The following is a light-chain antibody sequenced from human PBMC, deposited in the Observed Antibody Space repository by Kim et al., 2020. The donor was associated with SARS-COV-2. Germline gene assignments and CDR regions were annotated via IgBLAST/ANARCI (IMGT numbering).Light chain of an antibody. J-gene: IGKJ1*01. CDR1: QSFSNSY. CDR2: GSS. V-gene: IGKV3-20*01. CDR3: QQYDSSPRT. Sequence: SPGERSTPPCRASQSFSNSYLAWYQQKPGQAPRLLIYGSSTMATVIPDRFSGSGSGTDFTLTISRLEPEDFAVYYCQQYDSSPRTFGQGTKVDI.